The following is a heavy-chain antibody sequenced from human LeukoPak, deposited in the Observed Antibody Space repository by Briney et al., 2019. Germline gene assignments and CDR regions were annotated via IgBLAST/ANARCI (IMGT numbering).Heavy chain of an antibody. V-gene: IGHV4-4*07. CDR2: IYTSGSN. CDR1: GGSISSYY. CDR3: AREVADYGGYYYYHYMDV. Sequence: SETLSLTCSVSGGSISSYYWSWIRQPAGKGLEWIGRIYTSGSNNYNPSLKSRVTMSVDTSKNQFSLKLSSVTAADTAMYYCAREVADYGGYYYYHYMDVWGKGTTVTISS. D-gene: IGHD4-23*01. J-gene: IGHJ6*03.